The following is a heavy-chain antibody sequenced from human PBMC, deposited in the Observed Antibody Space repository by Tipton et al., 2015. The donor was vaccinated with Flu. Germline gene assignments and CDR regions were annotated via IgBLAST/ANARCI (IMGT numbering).Heavy chain of an antibody. V-gene: IGHV3-48*03. CDR1: GFTFSSYE. CDR3: ARADTAMVTYYFDY. J-gene: IGHJ4*02. CDR2: ISSSGSTI. D-gene: IGHD5-18*01. Sequence: GSLRLSCAASGFTFSSYEMNWVRQAPGKGLEWVSYISSSGSTIYYADSVKGRFTISRDNAKNSLYLQKNSLRAEDTAVYYCARADTAMVTYYFDYWGQGTLVTVSS.